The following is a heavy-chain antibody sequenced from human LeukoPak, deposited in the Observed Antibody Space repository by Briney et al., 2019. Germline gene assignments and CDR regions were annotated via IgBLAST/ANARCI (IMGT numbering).Heavy chain of an antibody. D-gene: IGHD5-18*01. CDR3: ARELAAMVNNFDY. Sequence: SVKVSCKASGGTFSSYAISWVRQAPGQGLEWMGGIIPIFGTANYAQKFQGRVTITADESTSTAYMELSSLRSEDTAVYYCARELAAMVNNFDYWGQGTLVTVSS. V-gene: IGHV1-69*13. CDR1: GGTFSSYA. J-gene: IGHJ4*02. CDR2: IIPIFGTA.